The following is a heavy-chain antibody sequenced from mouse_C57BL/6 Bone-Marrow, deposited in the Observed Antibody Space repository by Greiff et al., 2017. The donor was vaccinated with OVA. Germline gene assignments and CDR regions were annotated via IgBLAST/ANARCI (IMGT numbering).Heavy chain of an antibody. CDR1: GYTITSYW. CDR2: IDPSDSYT. J-gene: IGHJ2*01. D-gene: IGHD1-1*01. V-gene: IGHV1-59*01. CDR3: ARRGDYYGSSPYYFDY. Sequence: QVQLQQPGAELVRPGTSVKLSCKASGYTITSYWMHWVKQRPGQGLEWIGVIDPSDSYTNYNQKFKGKATLTVDTSSSTAYMQLSSLTSEDSAVYYCARRGDYYGSSPYYFDYWGQGTTLTVSS.